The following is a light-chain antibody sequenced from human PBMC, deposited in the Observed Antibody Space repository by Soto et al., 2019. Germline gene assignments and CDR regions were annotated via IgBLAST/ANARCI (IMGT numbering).Light chain of an antibody. CDR1: QGISSY. Sequence: AIRMTQSPSSFSASTGDRVTITCRASQGISSYLAWYQQKPGKAPKLLIYAASTLQSGVPSRFSGSGSWTDFSLTISCLQSEDFETYYCQQYYSYPRTFGQGTKVEIK. V-gene: IGKV1-8*01. J-gene: IGKJ1*01. CDR2: AAS. CDR3: QQYYSYPRT.